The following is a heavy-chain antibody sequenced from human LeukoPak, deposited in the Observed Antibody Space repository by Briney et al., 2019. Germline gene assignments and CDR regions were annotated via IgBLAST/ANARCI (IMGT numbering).Heavy chain of an antibody. CDR1: GFTFSSYS. J-gene: IGHJ4*02. Sequence: GGSLRLSCAASGFTFSSYSMNWVRQAPGKGLEWVSYISSSSSTIYYADSVKGRFTISRDNAKNSLYLRMNSLRAEDTAVYYCAREDTETKKRIQLWLPVDYWGQGTLVTVSS. V-gene: IGHV3-48*01. CDR2: ISSSSSTI. D-gene: IGHD5-18*01. CDR3: AREDTETKKRIQLWLPVDY.